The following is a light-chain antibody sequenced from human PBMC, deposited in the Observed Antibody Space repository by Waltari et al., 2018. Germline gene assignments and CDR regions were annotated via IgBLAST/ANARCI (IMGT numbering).Light chain of an antibody. V-gene: IGKV1-5*03. J-gene: IGKJ5*01. CDR3: QQYNSYSIT. Sequence: DIQMTQSPSTLSASVGDRVTITCRASQTISSWLAWYHQQPGKAPRLLIYRASTLESVVPSRFGGSGSGTEFTLTISSLQPDDFATYYCQQYNSYSITFGQGTRLEIK. CDR1: QTISSW. CDR2: RAS.